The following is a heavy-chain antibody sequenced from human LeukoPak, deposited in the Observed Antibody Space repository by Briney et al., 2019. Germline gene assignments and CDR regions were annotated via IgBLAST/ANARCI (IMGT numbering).Heavy chain of an antibody. J-gene: IGHJ3*02. V-gene: IGHV3-30*04. CDR2: ISYDGSNK. CDR3: ARDSQRLTDAFDI. CDR1: GFTFSSYA. Sequence: PGGSLRLSCAASGFTFSSYAMHWVRQAPGKGLEWVAVISYDGSNKYYADSVKGRFTISRDNSKNTLYLQMNSLRAGDTAVYYCARDSQRLTDAFDIWGQGTMVTVSS. D-gene: IGHD2-2*01.